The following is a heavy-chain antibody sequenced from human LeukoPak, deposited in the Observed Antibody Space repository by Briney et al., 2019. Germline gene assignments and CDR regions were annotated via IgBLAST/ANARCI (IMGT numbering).Heavy chain of an antibody. Sequence: TAGGSLRLSCAASGFTFSGYTMNWVRQAPGKGLEWVSSIRSSSTYKYYADSVKGRFIISRDNAKNSLYLQMSSLRPEDTAVYYCARSGDYGDYGSFDYWGQGTLVTVSS. CDR1: GFTFSGYT. CDR2: IRSSSTYK. J-gene: IGHJ4*02. V-gene: IGHV3-21*01. CDR3: ARSGDYGDYGSFDY. D-gene: IGHD4-17*01.